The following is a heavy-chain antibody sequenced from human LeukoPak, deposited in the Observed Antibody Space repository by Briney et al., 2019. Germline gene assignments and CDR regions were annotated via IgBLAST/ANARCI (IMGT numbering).Heavy chain of an antibody. V-gene: IGHV1-69*13. CDR3: AREPRPVGATSFGYYFDY. CDR1: GGTFSSYA. J-gene: IGHJ4*02. Sequence: RGASVKVSCKASGGTFSSYAISWVRQAPGQGLEWMGGIIPIFGTANYAQKFQGRVTITADESTSTAYMELSSLRSEDAAVYYCAREPRPVGATSFGYYFDYWGQGTLVTVSS. D-gene: IGHD1-26*01. CDR2: IIPIFGTA.